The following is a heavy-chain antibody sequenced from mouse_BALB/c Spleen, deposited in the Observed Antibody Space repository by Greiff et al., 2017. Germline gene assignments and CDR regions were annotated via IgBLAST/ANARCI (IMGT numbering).Heavy chain of an antibody. CDR1: GFTFSSFG. V-gene: IGHV5-17*02. CDR3: AREAYGNSHYYAMDY. J-gene: IGHJ4*01. CDR2: ISSGSSTI. D-gene: IGHD2-1*01. Sequence: DVKLVESGGGLVQPGGSRKLSCAASGFTFSSFGMHWVRQAPEKGLEWVAYISSGSSTIYYADTVKGRFTISRDNPKNTLFLQMTSLRSEDTAMYYCAREAYGNSHYYAMDYWGQGTSVTVSS.